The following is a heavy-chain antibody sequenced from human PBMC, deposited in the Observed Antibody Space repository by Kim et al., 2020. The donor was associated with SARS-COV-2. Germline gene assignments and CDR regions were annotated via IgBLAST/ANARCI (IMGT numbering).Heavy chain of an antibody. V-gene: IGHV3-73*01. CDR3: ARTYYYDGSSYYSDY. Sequence: GGSLRLSCAVSGFSFSGSAMHWVRQASGKGLEWVGRIKNKASNYATIYAASVKGRFTISRDDSKNTAYLQMNSLKTEDTAIYYCARTYYYDGSSYYSDYWGQGTLVTVAS. J-gene: IGHJ4*02. CDR1: GFSFSGSA. CDR2: IKNKASNYAT. D-gene: IGHD3-22*01.